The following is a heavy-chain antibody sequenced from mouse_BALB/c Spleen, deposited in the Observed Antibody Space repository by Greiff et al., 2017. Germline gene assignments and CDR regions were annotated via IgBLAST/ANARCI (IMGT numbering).Heavy chain of an antibody. D-gene: IGHD2-1*01. CDR2: ISYSGST. J-gene: IGHJ4*01. CDR1: GYSITSDYA. Sequence: EVQLQESGPGLVKPSQSLSLTCTVTGYSITSDYAWNWIRQFPGNKLEWMGYISYSGSTSYNPSLKSRISITRDTSNNQFFLQLNSVTTEDTATYYCASGIYGNYYYAMDYWGQGTSVTVSS. V-gene: IGHV3-2*02. CDR3: ASGIYGNYYYAMDY.